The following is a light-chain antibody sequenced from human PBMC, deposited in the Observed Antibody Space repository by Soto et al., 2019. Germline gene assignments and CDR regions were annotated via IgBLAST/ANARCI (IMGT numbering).Light chain of an antibody. CDR2: EVS. CDR1: SSDVGGYNY. J-gene: IGLJ2*01. V-gene: IGLV2-14*01. Sequence: QSVLTQPASVSGSPGQSITISCTGTSSDVGGYNYVSWYQQYPGKASKLMIYEVSNRPSGVSNRFSASQSGNTASLTISGLQAEDEADYYCSSHTSSSIVFGGGTKLTVL. CDR3: SSHTSSSIV.